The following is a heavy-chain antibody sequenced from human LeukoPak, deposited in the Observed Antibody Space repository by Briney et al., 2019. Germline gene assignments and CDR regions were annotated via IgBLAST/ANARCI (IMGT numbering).Heavy chain of an antibody. J-gene: IGHJ4*02. Sequence: SETLSLTCTVSGGSVSSVNYYWTWIRQPPGKGLEWIGYIYYSGSTTYNPSLKSRVTISVDTSKNQFSLKLNSVTAADTAVYYCAGVSRRHFDYWGQGTLVPVSS. V-gene: IGHV4-61*01. CDR1: GGSVSSVNYY. CDR2: IYYSGST. CDR3: AGVSRRHFDY.